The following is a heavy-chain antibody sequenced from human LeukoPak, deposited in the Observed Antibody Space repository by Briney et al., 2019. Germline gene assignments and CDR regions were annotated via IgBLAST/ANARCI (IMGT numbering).Heavy chain of an antibody. V-gene: IGHV4-59*01. CDR2: IYYSGST. D-gene: IGHD2-15*01. J-gene: IGHJ4*02. CDR1: GGSISSYY. Sequence: PSETLSLTCTVSGGSISSYYWSWIRQPPGKGLEWIGYIYYSGSTNYNPSLKSRVTISVDTSKNQFSLKLSSVTAAVTAVYYCARETLYCSGGSCYDYFDYWGQGTLVTVSS. CDR3: ARETLYCSGGSCYDYFDY.